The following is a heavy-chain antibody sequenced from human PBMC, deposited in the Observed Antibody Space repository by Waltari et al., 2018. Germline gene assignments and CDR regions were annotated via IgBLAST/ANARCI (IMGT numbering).Heavy chain of an antibody. CDR1: GGSFSGYY. D-gene: IGHD6-13*01. Sequence: QVQLQQWGAGLLKPSETLSLTCAVYGGSFSGYYWSWIRQPPGKGLEWHGEINHSGSTNYSPALKSRVTISVDTSKNQFSLKLSSVTAADTAVYYCARHVTNLRWQQLVRYFDYWGQGTLVTVSS. V-gene: IGHV4-34*01. J-gene: IGHJ4*02. CDR3: ARHVTNLRWQQLVRYFDY. CDR2: INHSGST.